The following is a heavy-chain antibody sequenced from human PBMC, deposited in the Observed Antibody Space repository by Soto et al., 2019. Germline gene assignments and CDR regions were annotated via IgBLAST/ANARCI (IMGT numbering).Heavy chain of an antibody. J-gene: IGHJ6*02. CDR1: GYTFTSYG. CDR2: ISAYNGNT. Sequence: QVQLVQSGAEVKKPGASVKVSCKASGYTFTSYGISWVRQAPGQGLEWMGWISAYNGNTNHAQKLQGRVTMTTDTSTSTAYLELRSLRSDDTAVYYCARDRPYYGSGPRGRMDVWRQGTTVTVSS. CDR3: ARDRPYYGSGPRGRMDV. V-gene: IGHV1-18*01. D-gene: IGHD3-10*01.